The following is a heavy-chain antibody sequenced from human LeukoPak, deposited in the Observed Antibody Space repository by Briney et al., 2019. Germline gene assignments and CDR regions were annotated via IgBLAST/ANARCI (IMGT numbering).Heavy chain of an antibody. D-gene: IGHD2-2*01. CDR1: GFTFSSYG. CDR2: ISYDGGNK. Sequence: GGSLRLSCAASGFTFSSYGMHWVRQAPGKGLEWVAVISYDGGNKSYADSVKGRFTISRDNSKNTLHLQMNSLRAEDTAVYYCARGPLHVVVPAATWFDPWGQGILVTVSS. V-gene: IGHV3-30*03. J-gene: IGHJ5*02. CDR3: ARGPLHVVVPAATWFDP.